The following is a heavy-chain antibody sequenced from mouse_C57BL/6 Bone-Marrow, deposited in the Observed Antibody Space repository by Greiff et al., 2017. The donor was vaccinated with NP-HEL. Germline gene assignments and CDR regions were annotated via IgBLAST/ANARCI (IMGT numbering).Heavy chain of an antibody. J-gene: IGHJ4*01. CDR3: AREAIYYGSFYAMDY. Sequence: VQLKESEGGLVQPGSSMKLSCTASGFTFSDYYMAWVRQVPEKGLEWVANINYDGSSTYYLDSLKSRFINSRDNAKNILYLQMSSLKSEDTATYYCAREAIYYGSFYAMDYWGQGTSVTVSS. D-gene: IGHD2-2*01. V-gene: IGHV5-16*01. CDR2: INYDGSST. CDR1: GFTFSDYY.